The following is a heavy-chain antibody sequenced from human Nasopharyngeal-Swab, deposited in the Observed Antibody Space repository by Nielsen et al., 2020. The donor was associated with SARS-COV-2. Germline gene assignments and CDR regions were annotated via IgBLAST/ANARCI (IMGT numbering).Heavy chain of an antibody. CDR2: IYPGDSDT. Sequence: GESLKISCKGSGYSFTSYWIGWVRQMPGKGLEWMGIIYPGDSDTRYSPSFQGQVPISADKSISTAYLQWSSLKASDTAMYYCARRYCSSTICYFTFDPWGQGTLVTVSS. CDR3: ARRYCSSTICYFTFDP. J-gene: IGHJ5*02. V-gene: IGHV5-51*01. CDR1: GYSFTSYW. D-gene: IGHD2-2*01.